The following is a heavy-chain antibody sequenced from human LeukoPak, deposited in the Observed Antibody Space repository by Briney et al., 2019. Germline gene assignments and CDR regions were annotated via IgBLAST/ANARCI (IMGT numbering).Heavy chain of an antibody. CDR2: IYPGDSDT. CDR3: ARRTYFDTRHFDY. CDR1: GYSFTSYW. J-gene: IGHJ4*02. Sequence: GESLKISCKGYGYSFTSYWIGWVRQTPGKGLEWMGIIYPGDSDTRYSPPFQGQVTISADKSISTAYLQWSSLKASDSAIYFSARRTYFDTRHFDYWGQGTLVTVSS. D-gene: IGHD3-22*01. V-gene: IGHV5-51*01.